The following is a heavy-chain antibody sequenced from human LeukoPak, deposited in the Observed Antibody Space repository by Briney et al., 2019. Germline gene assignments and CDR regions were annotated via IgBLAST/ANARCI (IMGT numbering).Heavy chain of an antibody. D-gene: IGHD3-10*01. CDR1: GYPFSAHF. CDR2: IDTTTGNP. Sequence: ASVKVSCKASGYPFSAHFLDWVRQAPGQGLEWMGNIDTTTGNPRYAQDFTGRFVFSLDTSVSTAYLQITSLKADDTAAYYCVRGTPTPGMDYWGQGTQVTVSS. J-gene: IGHJ4*02. V-gene: IGHV7-4-1*02. CDR3: VRGTPTPGMDY.